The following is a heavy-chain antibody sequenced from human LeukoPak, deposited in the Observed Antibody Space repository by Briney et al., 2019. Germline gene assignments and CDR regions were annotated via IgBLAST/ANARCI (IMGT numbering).Heavy chain of an antibody. CDR3: AKDRQEVGGGVTHDY. J-gene: IGHJ4*02. D-gene: IGHD2-21*02. Sequence: PGGSLRLSCAASGFTFSSYVMSWVRQAPGKGLEWVSAISGSGAGTYYADSVKGRFTISRDNSKNTLYLQMNSLRAEDTAVYYCAKDRQEVGGGVTHDYWGQGTVVTVSS. V-gene: IGHV3-23*01. CDR1: GFTFSSYV. CDR2: ISGSGAGT.